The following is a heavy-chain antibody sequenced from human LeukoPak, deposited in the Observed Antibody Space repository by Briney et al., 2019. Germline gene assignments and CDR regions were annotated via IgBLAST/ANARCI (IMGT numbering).Heavy chain of an antibody. Sequence: ASVKVSCKASGGTFSSYAISWVRQAPGQGLEWMGWISAYNGNTNYAQKLQGRVTMTTDTSTSTAYMELRSLRSDDTAVYYCARDYYDSSGYYLKYWGQGTLVTVSS. CDR3: ARDYYDSSGYYLKY. CDR1: GGTFSSYA. J-gene: IGHJ4*02. D-gene: IGHD3-22*01. CDR2: ISAYNGNT. V-gene: IGHV1-18*01.